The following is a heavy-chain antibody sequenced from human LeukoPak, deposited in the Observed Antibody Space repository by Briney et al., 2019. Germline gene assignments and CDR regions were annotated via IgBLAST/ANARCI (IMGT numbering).Heavy chain of an antibody. CDR1: GFTFSSYA. J-gene: IGHJ4*02. CDR2: ISGSGGST. D-gene: IGHD2-15*01. V-gene: IGHV3-23*01. Sequence: GGSLRLSCAASGFTFSSYAMSWVRQGPGEGLEWVSAISGSGGSTYYADSVKGRFTISRDNSKNTLYLQMNSLRAEDTAVYYCAKDRLGYCSGGSCYYFDYWGQGTLVTVSS. CDR3: AKDRLGYCSGGSCYYFDY.